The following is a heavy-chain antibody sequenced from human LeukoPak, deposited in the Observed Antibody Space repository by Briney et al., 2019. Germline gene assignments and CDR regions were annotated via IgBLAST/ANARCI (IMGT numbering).Heavy chain of an antibody. D-gene: IGHD4-17*01. CDR2: IGTAGDP. J-gene: IGHJ4*02. Sequence: GGSLRLSCAASGFTFSSYDMHWVRQPTGKGLEWVSAIGTAGDPYYPGSVKGRFTISRENAKNSLYLQMNSLRAGDTAVYYCARATGSGYFDYWGQGTLVTVSS. CDR3: ARATGSGYFDY. V-gene: IGHV3-13*05. CDR1: GFTFSSYD.